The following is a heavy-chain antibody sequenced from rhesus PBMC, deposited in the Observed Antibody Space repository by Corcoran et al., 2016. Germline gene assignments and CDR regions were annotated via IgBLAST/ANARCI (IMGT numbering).Heavy chain of an antibody. CDR3: ARYNIWTGYYFDY. V-gene: IGHV4-160*01. J-gene: IGHJ4*01. Sequence: QLQLQESGPGLVKPSETLSLTCAVSGGSISGYLWSWIRQPPGKGREWIGRIDRNGSTDHNPSLKILVSISRDTSKNQFSLKLSSVTAADTAVYYCARYNIWTGYYFDYWGQGVLVTVSS. CDR1: GGSISGYL. D-gene: IGHD3-3*01. CDR2: IDRNGST.